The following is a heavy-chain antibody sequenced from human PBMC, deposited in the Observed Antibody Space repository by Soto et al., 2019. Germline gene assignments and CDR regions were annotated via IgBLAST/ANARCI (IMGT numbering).Heavy chain of an antibody. Sequence: QVQLVQSGAEVKKPGSSVKVSCKASGGTFSSYAISWVRQAPGQGLEWMGGIIPIFGTANYAQKFQGRVTITADESTSTAYMELSSLRSEHTAVYYCASWGYCSSTSCPQNDAFDIWGQGTMVTVSS. D-gene: IGHD2-2*01. CDR2: IIPIFGTA. J-gene: IGHJ3*02. V-gene: IGHV1-69*01. CDR1: GGTFSSYA. CDR3: ASWGYCSSTSCPQNDAFDI.